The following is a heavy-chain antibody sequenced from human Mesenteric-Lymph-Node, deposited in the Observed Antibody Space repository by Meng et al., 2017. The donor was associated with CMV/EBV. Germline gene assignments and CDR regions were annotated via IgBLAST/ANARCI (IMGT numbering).Heavy chain of an antibody. J-gene: IGHJ4*02. D-gene: IGHD6-13*01. CDR2: IYYSGST. CDR1: GGSVSSGSYY. CDR3: ARGVAAAGSYHDY. V-gene: IGHV4-61*01. Sequence: SETLSLTCTVSGGSVSSGSYYWSWIRQPPGKGLEWIGYIYYSGSTNYNPSLKSRVTISVDTSKNQFSLKLSSVTAADTAVYYCARGVAAAGSYHDYWGQGTLVTVSS.